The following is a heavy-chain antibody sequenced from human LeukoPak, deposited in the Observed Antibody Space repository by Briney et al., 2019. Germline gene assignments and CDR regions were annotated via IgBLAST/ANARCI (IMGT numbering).Heavy chain of an antibody. CDR3: ARDCSSTSCPRWDDAFDI. V-gene: IGHV3-21*01. J-gene: IGHJ3*02. CDR1: GFTFSSYG. Sequence: GGSLRLSCADSGFTFSSYGMNWVRQAPGKGLEWVSSISSSSSYIYYADSVKGRFTISRDNAKNSLYLQMNSLRAEDTAVYYCARDCSSTSCPRWDDAFDIWGQGTMVTVSS. D-gene: IGHD2-2*01. CDR2: ISSSSSYI.